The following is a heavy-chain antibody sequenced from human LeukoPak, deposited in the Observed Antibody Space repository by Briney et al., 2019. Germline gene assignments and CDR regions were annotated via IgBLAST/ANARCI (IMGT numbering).Heavy chain of an antibody. D-gene: IGHD6-13*01. J-gene: IGHJ4*02. CDR1: GYPISSGYY. V-gene: IGHV4-38-2*02. CDR3: ARDAVNQEQVHQYYCDS. CDR2: IYHRGST. Sequence: SETLSLTGAVSGYPISSGYYWAWIRQPPGKGLEWIGSIYHRGSTYYNPSLKSRATISVDTSKNQFSLKVTSLTVADTAVYYCARDAVNQEQVHQYYCDSWGQGTLVAVSS.